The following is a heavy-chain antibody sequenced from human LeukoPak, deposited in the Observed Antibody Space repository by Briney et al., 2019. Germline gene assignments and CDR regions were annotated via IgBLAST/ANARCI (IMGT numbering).Heavy chain of an antibody. Sequence: GASVKVSCKAPGYTFTGYYMHWVRQAPGQGLEWMGWINPNSGGTNYAQKFQGWVTMTRDTSISTAYMKLSSLRSEDTAVYYCARDKEYDPPVGQYYFDYWGQGTLVTVSS. CDR2: INPNSGGT. J-gene: IGHJ4*02. CDR3: ARDKEYDPPVGQYYFDY. V-gene: IGHV1-2*04. CDR1: GYTFTGYY. D-gene: IGHD6-6*01.